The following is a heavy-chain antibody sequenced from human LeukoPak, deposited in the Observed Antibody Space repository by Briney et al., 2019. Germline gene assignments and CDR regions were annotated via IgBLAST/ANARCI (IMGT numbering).Heavy chain of an antibody. CDR3: ARAPERWLPLDY. CDR2: IHSSSAT. CDR1: GFTVSNNY. D-gene: IGHD5-24*01. V-gene: IGHV3-53*01. Sequence: GESLRLSCAASGFTVSNNYMGWVRQAPGKGLEWVSIIHSSSATYYADFVKGRFTISRDNSKNTLYLQMNSLRVEDTAVYYCARAPERWLPLDYWGQGTLVTVSS. J-gene: IGHJ4*02.